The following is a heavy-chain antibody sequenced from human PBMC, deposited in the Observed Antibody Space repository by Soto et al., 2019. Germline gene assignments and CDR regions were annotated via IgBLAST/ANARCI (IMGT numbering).Heavy chain of an antibody. J-gene: IGHJ6*02. CDR2: IMPVFSTP. V-gene: IGHV1-69*12. D-gene: IGHD3-3*02. CDR1: GGTFRTSA. Sequence: QVQLVQSGPEVKKPGSSVRVSCKTSGGTFRTSAISWVRRAPGQGLEWMGGIMPVFSTPDYAQKFQGRVTITADESTSTAYMELSSLRSEDTAVYYCARDKDRQQLGGNYYYIMDVWGQGTTVTVSS. CDR3: ARDKDRQQLGGNYYYIMDV.